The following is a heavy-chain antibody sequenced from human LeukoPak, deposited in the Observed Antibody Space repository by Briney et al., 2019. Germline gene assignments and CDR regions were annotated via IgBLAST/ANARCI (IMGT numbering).Heavy chain of an antibody. CDR3: TREAPHGYSGFDSRDY. Sequence: GGSLRLSCAASGFTFSTYNMNWVRQAPGKGLEWVSSISSSSSHTYYVDSVKGRFTISRDNTMNSLYLQMNSLRAEDTAVYYCTREAPHGYSGFDSRDYWGQGTLVTVSS. J-gene: IGHJ4*02. CDR2: ISSSSSHT. V-gene: IGHV3-21*01. CDR1: GFTFSTYN. D-gene: IGHD5-12*01.